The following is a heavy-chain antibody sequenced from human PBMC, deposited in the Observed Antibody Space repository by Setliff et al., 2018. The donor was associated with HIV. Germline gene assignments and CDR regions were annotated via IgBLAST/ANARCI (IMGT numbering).Heavy chain of an antibody. V-gene: IGHV3-23*01. CDR1: GFTFSSYA. CDR2: ISGSGGST. CDR3: AKDYYDFVWGSSLAY. D-gene: IGHD3-16*01. J-gene: IGHJ4*02. Sequence: GGSLRLSCAASGFTFSSYAMSWVRQAPGKGLEWVSAISGSGGSTYYADSVKGRSTISRDNSKNTLYLQMNSLRAEETAVYYCAKDYYDFVWGSSLAYWGQGTLVTVSS.